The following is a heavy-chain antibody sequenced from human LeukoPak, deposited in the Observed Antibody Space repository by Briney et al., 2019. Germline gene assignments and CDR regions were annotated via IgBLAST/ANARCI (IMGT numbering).Heavy chain of an antibody. V-gene: IGHV1-2*02. Sequence: ASVKVSCKASGYTFTGYYMHWVRQAPGQELEWMGWINPNSGGTNYAQKFHGRVTMTRDTSISTANMELSSLRSDDTAVYYCARDAFIAAAGYYFDYWGQGTLVTVSS. CDR2: INPNSGGT. J-gene: IGHJ4*02. CDR1: GYTFTGYY. D-gene: IGHD6-13*01. CDR3: ARDAFIAAAGYYFDY.